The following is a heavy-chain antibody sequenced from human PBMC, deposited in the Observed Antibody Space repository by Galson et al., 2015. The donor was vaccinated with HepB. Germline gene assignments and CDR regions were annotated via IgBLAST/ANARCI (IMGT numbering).Heavy chain of an antibody. CDR3: ASFALAVYDSSGSNIDC. Sequence: SLRLSCAASGLTLSDYYMSWIRQAPGKGLEWVSYISSSSSYTNYADSVEGRFTISRDNAKNSLYLQMNSLRAEDTAVYYCASFALAVYDSSGSNIDCWGQGTLVTVSS. V-gene: IGHV3-11*06. CDR2: ISSSSSYT. J-gene: IGHJ4*02. CDR1: GLTLSDYY. D-gene: IGHD3-22*01.